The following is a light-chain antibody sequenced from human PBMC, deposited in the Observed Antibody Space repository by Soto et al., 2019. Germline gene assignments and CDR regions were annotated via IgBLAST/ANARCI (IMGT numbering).Light chain of an antibody. J-gene: IGKJ2*01. CDR1: QRVSNSY. CDR2: DAS. Sequence: EIVLTQSPGTLSLFPGDSATLSCRASQRVSNSYLAWFQQKPGQAPRLLIYDASSRAAGVPDRVSGGGSGTDFTLTISALEPEDFALYFCQKYERPPFAFGQGTRLE. V-gene: IGKV3-20*01. CDR3: QKYERPPFA.